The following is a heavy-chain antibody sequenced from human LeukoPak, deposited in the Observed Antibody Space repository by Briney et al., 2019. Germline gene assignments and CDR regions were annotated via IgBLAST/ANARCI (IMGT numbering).Heavy chain of an antibody. CDR3: ARYGGDIEAPEKYYFDY. V-gene: IGHV4-39*07. CDR2: IYYSGST. Sequence: SETLSLTCTVSGGSISRSTYYWGWIRQPPGKGLEWIGSIYYSGSTYYNPSLKSRVTISVDTSKNQFSLKLSSVTAADTAVYYCARYGGDIEAPEKYYFDYWGQGTLVTVSS. D-gene: IGHD2-15*01. CDR1: GGSISRSTYY. J-gene: IGHJ4*02.